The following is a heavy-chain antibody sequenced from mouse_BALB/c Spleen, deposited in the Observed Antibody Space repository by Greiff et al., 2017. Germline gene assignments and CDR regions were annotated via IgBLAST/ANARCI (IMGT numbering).Heavy chain of an antibody. J-gene: IGHJ3*01. Sequence: QVQLQQSGAELMKPGASVKISCKATGYTFSSYWIEWVKQRPGHGLEWIGEILPGSGSTNYNEKFKGKATLTADTSSSTAYMQLSSLTSEDSAIYYCARRGNDGNWFAYWGQGTLVTVSA. CDR2: ILPGSGST. D-gene: IGHD2-3*01. CDR1: GYTFSSYW. CDR3: ARRGNDGNWFAY. V-gene: IGHV1-9*01.